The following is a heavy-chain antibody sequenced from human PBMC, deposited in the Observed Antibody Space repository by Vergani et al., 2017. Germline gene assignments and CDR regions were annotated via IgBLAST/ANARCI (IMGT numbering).Heavy chain of an antibody. CDR3: TTAWGLYYLHGEYFQY. D-gene: IGHD3-10*01. Sequence: EVQVLESGGGLVQPGGSRRLSCAGAGFTFDTYTMAYVRQAPGKGLEWVATNSSGGGDIFYADSVKGRFTISRDNSKNTLFLQMNSLKDEDTAVYYCTTAWGLYYLHGEYFQYWGRGTLVSVSS. J-gene: IGHJ1*01. CDR2: NSSGGGDI. V-gene: IGHV3-23*01. CDR1: GFTFDTYT.